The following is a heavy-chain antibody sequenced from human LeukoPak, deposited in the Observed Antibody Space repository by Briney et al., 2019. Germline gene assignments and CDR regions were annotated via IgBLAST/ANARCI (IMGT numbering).Heavy chain of an antibody. Sequence: GGSLRLSCAASGFTFSSYGMTWVRQAPGKGLEWVSYISSSSSTIYYADSVKGRFTISRDNAKNSLYLQMNSLRAEDTAVYYCAELGITMIGGVWGKGTTVTISS. V-gene: IGHV3-48*04. D-gene: IGHD3-10*02. CDR3: AELGITMIGGV. CDR1: GFTFSSYG. J-gene: IGHJ6*04. CDR2: ISSSSSTI.